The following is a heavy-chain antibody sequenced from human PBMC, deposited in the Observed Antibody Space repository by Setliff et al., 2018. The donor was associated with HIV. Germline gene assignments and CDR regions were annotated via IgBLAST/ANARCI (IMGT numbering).Heavy chain of an antibody. J-gene: IGHJ1*01. Sequence: ETLSLTCAVYGGSFSDDYWSWIRQPPGKGLEWVASISPDGTRNHCVGSVKGRFTASRDNAKNSLYLQMNSLRAEDTAVYFCAKAFGGYPNPIEYPQHWGQGTLVTVSS. V-gene: IGHV3-7*03. CDR1: GGSFSDDY. CDR3: AKAFGGYPNPIEYPQH. CDR2: ISPDGTRN. D-gene: IGHD3-16*01.